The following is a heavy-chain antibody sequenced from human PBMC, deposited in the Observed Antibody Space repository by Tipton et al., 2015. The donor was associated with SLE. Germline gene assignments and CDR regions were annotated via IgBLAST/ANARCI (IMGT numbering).Heavy chain of an antibody. CDR2: INPNNGDT. CDR1: GYTFTDYY. J-gene: IGHJ4*02. CDR3: AKYYYDSTGYNSVDY. Sequence: QLVQSGAEVKKPGASVKVSCKASGYTFTDYYMNWVRQAPGQGLEWVGRINPNNGDTNYAQRFQGRVTMTSDTSVTSAYMELTRLTSDDTAVYYCAKYYYDSTGYNSVDYWGQGALVTVSS. V-gene: IGHV1-2*06. D-gene: IGHD3-22*01.